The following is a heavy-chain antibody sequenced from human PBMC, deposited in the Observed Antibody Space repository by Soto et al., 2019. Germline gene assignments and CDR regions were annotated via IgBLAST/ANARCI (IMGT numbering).Heavy chain of an antibody. Sequence: GASVKVSCKASGYIFTTYAMHWVRQAPGQRLEWMGWINAGNGHTKYSQKFQGRVTIIRDTSATTAYLELSSLRSEDTAVYYCARDLFCSGGSCSDPLDYWGLGTLVTVSS. V-gene: IGHV1-3*01. D-gene: IGHD2-15*01. CDR3: ARDLFCSGGSCSDPLDY. CDR1: GYIFTTYA. CDR2: INAGNGHT. J-gene: IGHJ4*02.